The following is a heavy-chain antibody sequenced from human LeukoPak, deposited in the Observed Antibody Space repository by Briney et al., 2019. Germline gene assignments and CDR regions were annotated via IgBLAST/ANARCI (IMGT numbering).Heavy chain of an antibody. Sequence: SGGSLRLSCAASGFTFDDYGMSWVRQAPGKGLEWVSGIDWNGGSTGYGDSVKGRFTISRDNAKNSLYLQMNSLRAEDTALYYCARVLLITAGGPIDYWGQGTLVTVSS. CDR3: ARVLLITAGGPIDY. V-gene: IGHV3-20*04. J-gene: IGHJ4*02. CDR2: IDWNGGST. CDR1: GFTFDDYG. D-gene: IGHD6-13*01.